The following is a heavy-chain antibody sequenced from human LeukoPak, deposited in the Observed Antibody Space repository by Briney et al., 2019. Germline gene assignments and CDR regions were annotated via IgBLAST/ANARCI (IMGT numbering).Heavy chain of an antibody. CDR1: GFTFSSYA. CDR3: ARDTIAAALYYFDY. CDR2: ISYDGSNK. Sequence: GRSLRLSCAASGFTFSSYAMHWVRQAPGKGLEWVAVISYDGSNKYYADSVKGRVTISRDNSKNTLYLQMNSLRAEDTAVYYCARDTIAAALYYFDYWGQGTLVTVSS. D-gene: IGHD6-13*01. J-gene: IGHJ4*02. V-gene: IGHV3-30-3*01.